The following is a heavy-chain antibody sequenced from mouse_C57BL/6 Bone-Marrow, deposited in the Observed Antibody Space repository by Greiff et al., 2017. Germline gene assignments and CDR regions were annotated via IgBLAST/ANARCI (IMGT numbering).Heavy chain of an antibody. Sequence: EVQVVESGGGLVKPGGSLKLSCAASGFTFSSYAMSWVRQTPEKRLEWVATISHGGSYTSYPDNVKGRFTISRDNAKNNLYLKMSHLKSEDTAMYYCARLSWDSAMDYWGQGTSVTVSS. CDR2: ISHGGSYT. V-gene: IGHV5-4*01. CDR1: GFTFSSYA. J-gene: IGHJ4*01. D-gene: IGHD4-1*01. CDR3: ARLSWDSAMDY.